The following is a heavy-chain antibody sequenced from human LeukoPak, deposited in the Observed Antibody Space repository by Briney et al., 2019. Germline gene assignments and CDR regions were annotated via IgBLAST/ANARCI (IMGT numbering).Heavy chain of an antibody. J-gene: IGHJ4*02. CDR2: IKKDGSEK. V-gene: IGHV3-7*03. Sequence: GGSLRLSCAASGFTSSSYWMSWVRQAPGKGLEWVANIKKDGSEKYYVDSVKGRFAISRDNAKNSLYLQMNSLRAEDTAVYFCARGLYSSTTYYFDYWGQGTLVTVSS. CDR3: ARGLYSSTTYYFDY. CDR1: GFTSSSYW. D-gene: IGHD6-13*01.